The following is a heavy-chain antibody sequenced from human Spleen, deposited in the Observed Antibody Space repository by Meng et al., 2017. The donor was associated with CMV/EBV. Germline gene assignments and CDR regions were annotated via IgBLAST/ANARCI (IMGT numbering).Heavy chain of an antibody. CDR1: GASVSTSSYY. J-gene: IGHJ6*02. CDR2: IYYTGST. V-gene: IGHV4-61*01. Sequence: SETLSLTCTVSGASVSTSSYYWSWIRQPPGKGLEWIGYIYYTGSTNYNPSLGSRVTISVDTSKNQFSLKLSSVTAADTAVYYCARFKGRANLYVNYGMDVWGQGTTVTVSS. CDR3: ARFKGRANLYVNYGMDV. D-gene: IGHD3-10*02.